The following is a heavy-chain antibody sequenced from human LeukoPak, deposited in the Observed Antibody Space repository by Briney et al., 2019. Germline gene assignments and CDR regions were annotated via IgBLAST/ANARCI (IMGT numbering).Heavy chain of an antibody. J-gene: IGHJ3*02. CDR2: IYYSGST. CDR1: GGSISSSSYY. CDR3: ARDSLRSYAFDI. V-gene: IGHV4-39*02. D-gene: IGHD3-3*01. Sequence: SETLSLTCTVSGGSISSSSYYWGWIRQPPGKGLEWIGSIYYSGSTYYNPSLKSRVTISVDTSKNQFSLKLSSVTAADTAVYYCARDSLRSYAFDIWGQGTMVTVSS.